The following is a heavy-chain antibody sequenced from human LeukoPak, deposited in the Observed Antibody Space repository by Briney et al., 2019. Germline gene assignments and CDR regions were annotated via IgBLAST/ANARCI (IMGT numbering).Heavy chain of an antibody. CDR2: IYHSGST. D-gene: IGHD3-16*02. CDR3: ARLNYDYVWGSYRNNWFDP. CDR1: GYSISSGYY. J-gene: IGHJ5*02. Sequence: SETLSLTCTVSGYSISSGYYWGWIRQPPGKGLEWIGSIYHSGSTYYNPSLKSRVTISVDTSKNQFSLKLTSVTAADTAVYYCARLNYDYVWGSYRNNWFDPWGQGTLVTVSS. V-gene: IGHV4-38-2*02.